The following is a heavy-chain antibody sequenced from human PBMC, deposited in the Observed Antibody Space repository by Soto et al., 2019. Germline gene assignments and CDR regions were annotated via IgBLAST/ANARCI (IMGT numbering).Heavy chain of an antibody. V-gene: IGHV3-15*01. CDR3: NTVYPGYSSGWYLHY. CDR1: GFTFSNAW. CDR2: IQSKTDGGTT. D-gene: IGHD6-19*01. J-gene: IGHJ4*02. Sequence: GGSLRLSCAASGFTFSNAWMSWVRQAPGKGLEWVGRIQSKTDGGTTDYAAPVKGRFAISRDDSKNTLYLQMNSLKTEDTAVYYCNTVYPGYSSGWYLHYWGQGTLVTVSS.